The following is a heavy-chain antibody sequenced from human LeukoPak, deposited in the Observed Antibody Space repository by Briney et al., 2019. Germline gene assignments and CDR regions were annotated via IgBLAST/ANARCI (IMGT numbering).Heavy chain of an antibody. CDR3: ARGLEVRAYGMDV. CDR1: GGSFSGYY. J-gene: IGHJ6*01. Sequence: SETLSLTCAVYGGSFSGYYWSWIRQPPGEGLEWIGEINHSGSTNYNPSLKSRVTISVDTSKNQFSLKLSSVTAADTAVYYCARGLEVRAYGMDVWGQGTTVTVSS. D-gene: IGHD3-10*01. CDR2: INHSGST. V-gene: IGHV4-34*01.